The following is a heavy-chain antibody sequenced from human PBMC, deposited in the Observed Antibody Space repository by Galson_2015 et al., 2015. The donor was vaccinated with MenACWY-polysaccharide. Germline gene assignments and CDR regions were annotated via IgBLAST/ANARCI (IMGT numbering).Heavy chain of an antibody. CDR2: VSNRGGNT. Sequence: SLRLSCAASGFTFSSYALTWVRQAPGAGLEGVSSVSNRGGNTYYADSGKGRFTSSRDNSKNTLYLQMNTLRAEDTAIYYCAKDTGPGEYAYSWGTFDIWGRGTMVAVSS. CDR1: GFTFSSYA. CDR3: AKDTGPGEYAYSWGTFDI. D-gene: IGHD3-10*01. J-gene: IGHJ3*02. V-gene: IGHV3-23*01.